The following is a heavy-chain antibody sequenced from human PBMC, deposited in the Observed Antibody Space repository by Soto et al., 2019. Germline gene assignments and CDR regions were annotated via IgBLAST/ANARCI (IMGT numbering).Heavy chain of an antibody. V-gene: IGHV3-30-3*01. CDR2: ISYDGNNK. J-gene: IGHJ4*02. Sequence: PGGSLRLSCAASGFTFSSYAMHWVRQAPGKGLEWVAVISYDGNNKYYADSVKGRFTISRDNSKNTLYLQMNSLRAEDTAVYYCARAGPDSSGWNFDYWGQGTLVTVSS. D-gene: IGHD6-19*01. CDR3: ARAGPDSSGWNFDY. CDR1: GFTFSSYA.